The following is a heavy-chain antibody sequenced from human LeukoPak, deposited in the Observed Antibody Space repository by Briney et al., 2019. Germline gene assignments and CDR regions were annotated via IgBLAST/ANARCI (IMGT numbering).Heavy chain of an antibody. D-gene: IGHD2-15*01. CDR3: ARDPDSSAFDY. CDR1: GVNFGTYW. V-gene: IGHV3-7*01. Sequence: PGGSLRLSCTAAGVNFGTYWMSWVRQSPEKGLEFVANIKYDDTVKNYVDSVKGRFTISRDNPSNSVYLQMDSLRPEDTALYYCARDPDSSAFDYWGQGAQVTVSS. J-gene: IGHJ4*02. CDR2: IKYDDTVK.